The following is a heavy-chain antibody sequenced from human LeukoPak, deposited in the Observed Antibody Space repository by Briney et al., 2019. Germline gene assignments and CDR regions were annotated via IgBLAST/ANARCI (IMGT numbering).Heavy chain of an antibody. CDR1: GFTFSSYA. CDR2: ISGSGGST. V-gene: IGHV3-23*01. CDR3: ARAVQYYDFWSGYTRYYYGMDV. Sequence: GGSLRLSCAASGFTFSSYAMSWVRQAPGKGLEWVSAISGSGGSTYYADSVKGRFTISRDNSKNTLYLQMNSLRAEDTAVYYCARAVQYYDFWSGYTRYYYGMDVWGQGTTVTVSS. D-gene: IGHD3-3*01. J-gene: IGHJ6*02.